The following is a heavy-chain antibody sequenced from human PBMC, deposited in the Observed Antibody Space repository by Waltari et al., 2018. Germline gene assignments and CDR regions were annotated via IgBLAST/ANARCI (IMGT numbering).Heavy chain of an antibody. D-gene: IGHD4-4*01. Sequence: QLQLQESGPGLVKPSETLSLTCTVSGGSISSSSYYWGWIRQPPGKGLEWIGSIYYSGSTHDNPSLKSRVTISVDTSKNQFSLKLSSVTAADTAVYYCASPPYSNSHLGNWGQGTLVTVSS. CDR2: IYYSGST. CDR3: ASPPYSNSHLGN. J-gene: IGHJ4*02. CDR1: GGSISSSSYY. V-gene: IGHV4-39*01.